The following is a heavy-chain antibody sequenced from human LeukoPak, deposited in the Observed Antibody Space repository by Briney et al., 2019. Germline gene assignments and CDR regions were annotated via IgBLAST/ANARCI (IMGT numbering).Heavy chain of an antibody. CDR3: ARQRADYFYHYLDV. J-gene: IGHJ6*03. V-gene: IGHV4-39*01. Sequence: SETLFLTCTVSGGSISSSSYYWDWIRQPPGKGLEWIGNVYYGGNTFYNSSLESRLTISVDMSKNQFSLKLTSLTAADTAVYYCARQRADYFYHYLDVWGKGTSVTVSS. CDR2: VYYGGNT. CDR1: GGSISSSSYY.